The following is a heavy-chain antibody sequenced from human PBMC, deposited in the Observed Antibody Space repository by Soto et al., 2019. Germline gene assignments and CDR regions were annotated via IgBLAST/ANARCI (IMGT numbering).Heavy chain of an antibody. Sequence: QVHLQQWGAGLLKPSETLSLTCAVYGGSVNGYYWNWIRQPPGKGLEWIGEINHTGGTHYNPSLKSRVTRSGDTSKNQFSLRLSSVTAADTAIYYCATRITVFGLLIPPFDPWGQGTQVTVSS. CDR3: ATRITVFGLLIPPFDP. D-gene: IGHD3-3*01. J-gene: IGHJ5*02. CDR2: INHTGGT. CDR1: GGSVNGYY. V-gene: IGHV4-34*02.